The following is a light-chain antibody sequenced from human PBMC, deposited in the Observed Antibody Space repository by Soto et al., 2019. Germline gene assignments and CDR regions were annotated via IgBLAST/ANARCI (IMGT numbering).Light chain of an antibody. J-gene: IGKJ4*01. CDR3: QQRYVWLT. CDR2: DAS. CDR1: QSVSSY. V-gene: IGKV3-11*01. Sequence: EIVLTQSPATLSLSPGERATLSCRASQSVSSYLAWYQQKSGQAPRLLIYDASNRATGTPARFSGSGSGTDFTLTISSLEPEDSAVYYCQQRYVWLTFGGGTKVDIK.